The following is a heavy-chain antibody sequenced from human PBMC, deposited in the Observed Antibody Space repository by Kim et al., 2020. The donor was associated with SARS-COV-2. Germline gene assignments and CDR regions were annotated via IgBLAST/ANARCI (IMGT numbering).Heavy chain of an antibody. J-gene: IGHJ6*02. D-gene: IGHD6-13*01. CDR3: ARGEQQLVPGYYYYYGMDV. V-gene: IGHV3-30*07. Sequence: GRFTISRDNSKNTLYLQMNSLKAEDTAVYYCARGEQQLVPGYYYYYGMDVWGQGTTVTVSS.